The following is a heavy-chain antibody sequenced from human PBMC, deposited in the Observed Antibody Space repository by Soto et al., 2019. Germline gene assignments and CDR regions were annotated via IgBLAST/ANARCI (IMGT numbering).Heavy chain of an antibody. J-gene: IGHJ4*02. Sequence: GGSLRLSCSVFVFAFSNYAMHWVRQAPGKGLQYVSSISSNGGSTYYADSVKGRFTISRDNSKNTLYLQMSSLRLEDTAVYYCVKDRYVDYWGQGSLVTVSS. CDR2: ISSNGGST. CDR3: VKDRYVDY. CDR1: VFAFSNYA. V-gene: IGHV3-64D*06.